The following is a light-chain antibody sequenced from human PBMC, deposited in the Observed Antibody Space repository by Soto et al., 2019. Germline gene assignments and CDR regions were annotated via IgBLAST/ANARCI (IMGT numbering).Light chain of an antibody. CDR3: QHRSNWIT. V-gene: IGKV3-11*01. CDR2: DAS. J-gene: IGKJ5*01. Sequence: EIVMTQSPGTLSLSPGERATLSCRASQSVTSNYLAWYQQKPGQAPRLLIFDASNRATGIPARFSGSGSGTDFTLTISSLEPEDFAVYYCQHRSNWITFGQGTRLEIK. CDR1: QSVTSNY.